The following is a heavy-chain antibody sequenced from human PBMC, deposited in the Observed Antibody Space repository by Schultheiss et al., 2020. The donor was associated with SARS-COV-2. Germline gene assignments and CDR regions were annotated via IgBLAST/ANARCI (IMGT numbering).Heavy chain of an antibody. V-gene: IGHV3-48*04. CDR1: GFTFSTFS. D-gene: IGHD1-7*01. CDR2: ISNSATTI. CDR3: AGSWNYGYYYYGMDV. Sequence: GGSLRLSCAASGFTFSTFSMNWVRQAPGKGLEWISYISNSATTIYYADSVKGRFTIARDNATNSLYLQMNSLRAEDTAVYYCAGSWNYGYYYYGMDVWGQGTTVTVSS. J-gene: IGHJ6*02.